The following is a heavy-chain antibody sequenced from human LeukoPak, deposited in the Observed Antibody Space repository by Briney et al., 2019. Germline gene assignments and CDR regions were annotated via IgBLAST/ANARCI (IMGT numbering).Heavy chain of an antibody. V-gene: IGHV1-2*02. Sequence: ASVTVSCKASGYTFTGYYIHWVRQAPGQGLEWMGWINPNIGGTNYAQKFQGRVTMTRDTSISTAYMELSRLRSDDTALYYCARAYCSGGSCYSFDYWGQGTLVTVSS. D-gene: IGHD2-15*01. CDR1: GYTFTGYY. CDR2: INPNIGGT. CDR3: ARAYCSGGSCYSFDY. J-gene: IGHJ4*02.